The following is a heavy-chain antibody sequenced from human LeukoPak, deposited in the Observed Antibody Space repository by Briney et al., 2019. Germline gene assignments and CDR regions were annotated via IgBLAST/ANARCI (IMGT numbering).Heavy chain of an antibody. D-gene: IGHD4-11*01. V-gene: IGHV4-34*01. Sequence: SETLSLTCAVYGGSFSGYYWSWIRQPPGKGLEWIGEINHSGSTNYNPSLKSRVTISVDTSKNQFSLKLSSVTAADTAVYYCARDYSKFRYYGMDVWGQGTTVTVSS. CDR1: GGSFSGYY. CDR2: INHSGST. J-gene: IGHJ6*02. CDR3: ARDYSKFRYYGMDV.